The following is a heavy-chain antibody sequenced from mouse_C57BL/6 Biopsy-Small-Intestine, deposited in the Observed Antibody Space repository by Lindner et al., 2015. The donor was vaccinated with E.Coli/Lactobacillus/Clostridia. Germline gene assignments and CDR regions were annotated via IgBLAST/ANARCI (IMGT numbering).Heavy chain of an antibody. V-gene: IGHV5-17*01. J-gene: IGHJ2*01. CDR3: ARPRELGRGGFDY. Sequence: VQLQESGGGLVKPGGSLKLSCAASGFTFSDYGMHWVRQAPEKGLEWVAYISSGSSTIYYADTVKGRFTISRDNAKNTLFLQMTSLRSEDAAMYYCARPRELGRGGFDYWGQGTTLTVSS. CDR2: ISSGSSTI. CDR1: GFTFSDYG. D-gene: IGHD4-1*01.